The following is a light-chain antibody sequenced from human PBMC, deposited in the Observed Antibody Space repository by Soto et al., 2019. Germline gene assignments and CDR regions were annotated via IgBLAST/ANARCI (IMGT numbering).Light chain of an antibody. V-gene: IGLV2-14*01. CDR1: SSDVGAYNY. Sequence: QSALTQPASVSGSPGQSITISCSGTSSDVGAYNYVSWYQKHPGKAPKLMIYDVSNRPSGVSNRFSGSKSGNTASLTISGLQAEDEADYHCSSYTSSSTVVFGGGTKVTVL. CDR2: DVS. J-gene: IGLJ2*01. CDR3: SSYTSSSTVV.